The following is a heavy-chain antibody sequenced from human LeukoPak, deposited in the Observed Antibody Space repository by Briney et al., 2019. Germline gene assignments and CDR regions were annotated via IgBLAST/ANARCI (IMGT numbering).Heavy chain of an antibody. CDR3: AKGAYGVGNGYGMDV. Sequence: AGGSLRLSCAASGFTFSSYAMSWVRQAPGKGLEWVSAISGSGGSTYYADSVKGRFTISRDNSKNTLYLQMNSLRAEDTAVYYCAKGAYGVGNGYGMDVWGQGTTVTVSS. CDR1: GFTFSSYA. J-gene: IGHJ6*02. CDR2: ISGSGGST. V-gene: IGHV3-23*01. D-gene: IGHD4-17*01.